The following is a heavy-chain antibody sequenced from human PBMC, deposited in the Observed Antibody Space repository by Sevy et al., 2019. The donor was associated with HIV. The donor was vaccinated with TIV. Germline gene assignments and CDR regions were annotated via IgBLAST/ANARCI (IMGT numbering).Heavy chain of an antibody. D-gene: IGHD3-22*01. CDR2: ITISGGNT. V-gene: IGHV3-23*01. Sequence: GGSLRLSCAASGFTFSLYAMTWVRQAPGKRLEWVSTITISGGNTYYADSVKGRFTISRDNSKNTLYLQMNSLRAEDTAIYFCAKDHDNNWFDPWGQGTLVTVSS. CDR3: AKDHDNNWFDP. J-gene: IGHJ5*02. CDR1: GFTFSLYA.